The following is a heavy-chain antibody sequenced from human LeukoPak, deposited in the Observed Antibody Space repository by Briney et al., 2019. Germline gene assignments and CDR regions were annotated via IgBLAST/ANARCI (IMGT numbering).Heavy chain of an antibody. CDR3: ATPFHYYDSSGYNY. CDR1: GCTLTELS. Sequence: ASVKVSCKVPGCTLTELSMHWVRQAPGKGLEWMGGFDPEDGETIYAQKFQGRVTMTEDTSTDTAYMELSSLRSEDTAVYYCATPFHYYDSSGYNYWGQGTPVTVSS. D-gene: IGHD3-22*01. V-gene: IGHV1-24*01. J-gene: IGHJ4*02. CDR2: FDPEDGET.